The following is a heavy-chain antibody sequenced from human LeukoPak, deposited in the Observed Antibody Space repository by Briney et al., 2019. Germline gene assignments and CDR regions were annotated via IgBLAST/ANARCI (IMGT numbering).Heavy chain of an antibody. V-gene: IGHV4-59*01. Sequence: SETLSLTCTVSGGSISSYYWSWIRQPPGKGLEWIGHIYYSGSTNYNPSLKSRVTISVDTSKNQFSLKLSSVTAADTAVYYCARGGVPKGFLERWEDWFDPWGQGTLVTVSS. J-gene: IGHJ5*02. CDR3: ARGGVPKGFLERWEDWFDP. D-gene: IGHD3-3*01. CDR2: IYYSGST. CDR1: GGSISSYY.